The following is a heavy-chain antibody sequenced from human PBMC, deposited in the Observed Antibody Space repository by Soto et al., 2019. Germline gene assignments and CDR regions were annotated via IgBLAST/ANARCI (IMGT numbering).Heavy chain of an antibody. D-gene: IGHD5-12*01. Sequence: SETLSLTCATSGGSISSGGYSWSWIRQPPGKGLEWIGYIYHSGSTYYNPSLKSRVTISVDRSKNQFSLKLSSVTAADTAVYYCARRIVATATFDYWGQGTLVTVSS. V-gene: IGHV4-30-2*01. CDR1: GGSISSGGYS. J-gene: IGHJ4*02. CDR2: IYHSGST. CDR3: ARRIVATATFDY.